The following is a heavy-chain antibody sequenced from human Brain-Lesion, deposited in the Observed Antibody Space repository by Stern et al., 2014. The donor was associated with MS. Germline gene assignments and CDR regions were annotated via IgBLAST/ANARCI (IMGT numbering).Heavy chain of an antibody. CDR3: ARGNYDVLTDNGGHGFDI. J-gene: IGHJ3*02. V-gene: IGHV4-61*02. CDR2: IYSSGST. CDR1: GGSISSGNYY. D-gene: IGHD3-9*01. Sequence: QLQLQESGPGLVKPSQTLSLTCTVSGGSISSGNYYWSWIRQPAGEGLEWIGGIYSSGSTQYNPPLKSRVTISADTSKNPFSLRLSSGTAADTAVYYYARGNYDVLTDNGGHGFDIWGQGTMVTVSS.